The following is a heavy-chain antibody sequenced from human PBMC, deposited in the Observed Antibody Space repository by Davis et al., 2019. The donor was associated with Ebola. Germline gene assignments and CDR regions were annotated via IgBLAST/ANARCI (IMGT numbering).Heavy chain of an antibody. CDR2: ISGNTASI. D-gene: IGHD5-18*01. CDR3: ASGLRGYSYGNWFDT. CDR1: GFTFSNAW. V-gene: IGHV3-48*04. J-gene: IGHJ5*02. Sequence: PGGSLRLSCAASGFTFSNAWMNRVRQAPGKGLEWVSSISGNTASIYYADSVKGRFTISRDNAKSSLYLQMNSLRAEDTAVYYCASGLRGYSYGNWFDTWGQGTLVTVSS.